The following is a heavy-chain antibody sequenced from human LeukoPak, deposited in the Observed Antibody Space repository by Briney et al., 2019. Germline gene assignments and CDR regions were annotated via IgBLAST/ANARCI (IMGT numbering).Heavy chain of an antibody. Sequence: GGSLRLSCAASGFTFSSYWMSWVRQAPGKGLEGVANIKQDGSEKYYVDSVKGRFTISRDNAKNSLYLQMNSLRAEDTAVYYCARKRGYYYGSGSYYLFDYWGQRTLVTVSS. CDR3: ARKRGYYYGSGSYYLFDY. J-gene: IGHJ4*02. D-gene: IGHD3-10*01. V-gene: IGHV3-7*01. CDR1: GFTFSSYW. CDR2: IKQDGSEK.